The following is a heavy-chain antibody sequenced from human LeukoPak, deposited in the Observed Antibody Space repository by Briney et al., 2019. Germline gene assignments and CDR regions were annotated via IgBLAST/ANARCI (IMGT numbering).Heavy chain of an antibody. D-gene: IGHD4-17*01. J-gene: IGHJ4*02. CDR3: AKVSDDYGDCFDY. V-gene: IGHV3-23*01. CDR1: GFTFSSYA. Sequence: GVLRLSCAASGFTFSSYAMSWVRQAPGKGLEWVSAISGSGGSTYYADSVKGRFTISRDNSKNTLYLQMNSLRAVDTAVYYCAKVSDDYGDCFDYWGQGTLVTVSS. CDR2: ISGSGGST.